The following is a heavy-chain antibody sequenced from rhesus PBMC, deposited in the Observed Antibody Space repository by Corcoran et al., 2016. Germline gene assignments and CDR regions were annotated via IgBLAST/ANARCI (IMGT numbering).Heavy chain of an antibody. J-gene: IGHJ6*01. D-gene: IGHD3-22*01. V-gene: IGHV4-173*01. CDR2: ISGRCGSK. CDR3: ARDPEYWSDPYGLDS. CDR1: GGSISSNY. Sequence: QVQLQESGPGLVKPSETLSLTCAVSGGSISSNYWSWILQPPGKGLVWIGRISGRCGSKHYNHTLMSRVTSSTGTAKNHFSLKLSSVTAADTAVYYCARDPEYWSDPYGLDSWGQGVVVTVSS.